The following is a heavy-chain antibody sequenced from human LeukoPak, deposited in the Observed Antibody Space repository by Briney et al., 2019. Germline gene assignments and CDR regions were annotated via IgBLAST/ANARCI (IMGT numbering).Heavy chain of an antibody. CDR2: INPNMGGT. CDR1: GYTFTGDY. J-gene: IGHJ4*02. V-gene: IGHV1-2*02. Sequence: ASVMVSCKASGYTFTGDYMHWVRQAPGQGLEWMGWINPNMGGTNYAQRFQGRVTMTRDTSIGTASMELSRLRSDDTAVYYCARVPRGYANNYFDYWGQGTLVTVSS. D-gene: IGHD5-18*01. CDR3: ARVPRGYANNYFDY.